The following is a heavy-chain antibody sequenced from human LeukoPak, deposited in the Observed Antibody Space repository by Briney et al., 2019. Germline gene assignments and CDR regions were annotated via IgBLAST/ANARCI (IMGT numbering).Heavy chain of an antibody. CDR1: GGSISSYY. D-gene: IGHD6-19*01. Sequence: SETLSLTCTVSGGSISSYYWSWIRQPPGKGLEWIGYIYYSGSTNYNHSLKSRVTISVDTSKNQFSLKLSSVTAADTAVYYCARDSGWSYLDNWGQGTLVTVSS. CDR2: IYYSGST. V-gene: IGHV4-59*01. CDR3: ARDSGWSYLDN. J-gene: IGHJ4*02.